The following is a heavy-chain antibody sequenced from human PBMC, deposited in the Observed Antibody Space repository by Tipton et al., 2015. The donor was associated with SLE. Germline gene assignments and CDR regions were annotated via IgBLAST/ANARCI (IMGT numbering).Heavy chain of an antibody. J-gene: IGHJ4*02. D-gene: IGHD3-10*01. Sequence: SLRLSCAASGFTLSSYATNWVRQAPGKGLEWVSVIYSGGSSTYYADSVRGRFTISRDNSKNTLYLQMNSVRIEDTAVYYCSKGGPGGLYFDYWGQGALVTVSS. CDR1: GFTLSSYA. CDR3: SKGGPGGLYFDY. CDR2: IYSGGSST. V-gene: IGHV3-23*03.